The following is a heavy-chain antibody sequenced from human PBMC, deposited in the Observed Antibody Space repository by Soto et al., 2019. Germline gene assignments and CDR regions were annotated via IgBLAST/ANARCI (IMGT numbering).Heavy chain of an antibody. CDR1: GFTFNDYW. CDR2: IKQDGSDE. V-gene: IGHV3-7*01. Sequence: EVQLVESGGGLVQPGGSLRLSCAASGFTFNDYWMNWVRQAPGKGLEWVANIKQDGSDEYYVDSVKGRFTISRDNAKNPLYLQKNRLRAEDTAVYYRARHFGWRDACDSWGQGTMVTVYS. D-gene: IGHD6-19*01. J-gene: IGHJ3*02. CDR3: ARHFGWRDACDS.